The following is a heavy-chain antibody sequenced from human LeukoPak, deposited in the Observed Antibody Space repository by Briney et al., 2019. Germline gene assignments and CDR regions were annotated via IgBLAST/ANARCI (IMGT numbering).Heavy chain of an antibody. J-gene: IGHJ4*02. CDR2: ISYDGSNK. CDR3: AEDRVGATEY. Sequence: GGSLRLSCAASGFTFSSYAMHWVRQAPGKGLEWVAVISYDGSNKYYADFVKGRFTISRDNSKNTLSLQMNSLSAEDTAVYYCAEDRVGATEYWGQGTLVTVSS. D-gene: IGHD1-26*01. CDR1: GFTFSSYA. V-gene: IGHV3-30*04.